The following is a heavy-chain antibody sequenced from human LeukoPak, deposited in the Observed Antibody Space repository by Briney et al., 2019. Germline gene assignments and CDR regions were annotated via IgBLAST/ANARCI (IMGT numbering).Heavy chain of an antibody. CDR2: ISGSGGST. CDR3: AKSPYVWGSYRLPGWYFDL. J-gene: IGHJ2*01. V-gene: IGHV3-23*01. CDR1: GFTFSSYA. D-gene: IGHD3-16*02. Sequence: PGGSLRLSCAASGFTFSSYAMSWVRQAPGKGLEWVSAISGSGGSTYYADSVKGRFTISRDNSKNTPYLQMNSLRAEDTAVYYCAKSPYVWGSYRLPGWYFDLWGRGTLVTVSS.